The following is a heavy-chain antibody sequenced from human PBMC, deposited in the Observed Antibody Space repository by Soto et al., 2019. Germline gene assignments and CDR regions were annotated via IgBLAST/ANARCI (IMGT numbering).Heavy chain of an antibody. D-gene: IGHD2-2*01. Sequence: SETLSLTCTVSGGSIISYYWSWIRQPPWKGLEWIGYIYYSGSTNYNPSLKSRVTISVDTSKNQFSLKLSSVTAADTAVYYCARAVPAAILFDPWGQGTLVTVS. CDR2: IYYSGST. J-gene: IGHJ5*02. V-gene: IGHV4-59*01. CDR3: ARAVPAAILFDP. CDR1: GGSIISYY.